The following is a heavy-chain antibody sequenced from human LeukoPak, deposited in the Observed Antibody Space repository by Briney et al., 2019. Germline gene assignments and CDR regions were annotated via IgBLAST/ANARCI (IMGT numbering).Heavy chain of an antibody. Sequence: ASVKVSCTASGYSFTNYAMNWVRPAPGQGLEWMGWINTNTGNPTYAQGFTGRFVFSLDTSVSTAYLQISRLKAEDTAVYYCARDVYCSSTSCPDFWGQGTLVIVSS. CDR2: INTNTGNP. J-gene: IGHJ4*02. V-gene: IGHV7-4-1*02. D-gene: IGHD2-2*01. CDR1: GYSFTNYA. CDR3: ARDVYCSSTSCPDF.